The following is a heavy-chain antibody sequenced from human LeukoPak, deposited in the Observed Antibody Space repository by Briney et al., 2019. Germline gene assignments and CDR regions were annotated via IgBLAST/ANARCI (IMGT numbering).Heavy chain of an antibody. CDR1: GFTFSSYW. D-gene: IGHD3-22*01. CDR2: IKQDGSEK. J-gene: IGHJ4*02. V-gene: IGHV3-7*01. Sequence: GGSLRLSCAASGFTFSSYWMSGVRQAPGKGLEWVANIKQDGSEKYYVDSVKGRFTISRDNAKNSLYLQMNSLRAEDTAVYYCARVPVLVTYYYDSSGYYFDYWGQGTLVTVSS. CDR3: ARVPVLVTYYYDSSGYYFDY.